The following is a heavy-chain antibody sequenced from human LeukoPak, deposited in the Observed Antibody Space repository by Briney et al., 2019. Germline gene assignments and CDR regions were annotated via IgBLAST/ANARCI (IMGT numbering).Heavy chain of an antibody. Sequence: PSETLSLTCTVSGYSISSGYYWGWIRQPPGKGLEWIGSIYHSGSTYYNPSLESRVTISVDTSKNQFSLKLSSVTAADTAVYYCARGSRTFDYWGQGTLVTVSS. CDR3: ARGSRTFDY. CDR1: GYSISSGYY. V-gene: IGHV4-38-2*02. CDR2: IYHSGST. D-gene: IGHD6-13*01. J-gene: IGHJ4*02.